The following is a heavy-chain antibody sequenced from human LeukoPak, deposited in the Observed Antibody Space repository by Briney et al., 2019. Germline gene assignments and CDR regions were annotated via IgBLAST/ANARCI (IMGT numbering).Heavy chain of an antibody. Sequence: GASVKVSCKASGDTFSNYAISWVRQAPGQGLERMGGIIPIFGTAKYAQKFQGRVTITADTSTSTAYMELSSLRSEDTAVYYCARAGWLQYYYFDYWGQGTLVTVSS. CDR1: GDTFSNYA. J-gene: IGHJ4*02. CDR3: ARAGWLQYYYFDY. D-gene: IGHD5-24*01. CDR2: IIPIFGTA. V-gene: IGHV1-69*06.